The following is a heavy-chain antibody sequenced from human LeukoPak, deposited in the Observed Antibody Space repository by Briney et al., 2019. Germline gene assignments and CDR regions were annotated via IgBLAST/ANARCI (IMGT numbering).Heavy chain of an antibody. CDR2: IYPSGDS. J-gene: IGHJ4*02. D-gene: IGHD3-22*01. Sequence: RSSETLSLTCTVSAGSIISGSFYWSWIRQTAGKGLEWIGRIYPSGDSQYSPSFRSRATISLDTRNQFSLKLSSVTAADTAVYFCARGYDRNGYQSRGFDYWGQGALVNVSS. V-gene: IGHV4-61*02. CDR1: AGSIISGSFY. CDR3: ARGYDRNGYQSRGFDY.